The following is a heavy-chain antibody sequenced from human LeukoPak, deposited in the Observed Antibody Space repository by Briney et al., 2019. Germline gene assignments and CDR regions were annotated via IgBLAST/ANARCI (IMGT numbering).Heavy chain of an antibody. Sequence: SGGSLRLSCAASGFTFSSYGMSWVRQAPGKGLEWVSAISGSGGSTYYADSVKGRFTISRDNSKNTLYLQMNSLRAEDTAVYYCAKHSSSGFSLYDYWGQGTLVTVSS. CDR3: AKHSSSGFSLYDY. V-gene: IGHV3-23*01. CDR2: ISGSGGST. J-gene: IGHJ4*02. CDR1: GFTFSSYG. D-gene: IGHD6-13*01.